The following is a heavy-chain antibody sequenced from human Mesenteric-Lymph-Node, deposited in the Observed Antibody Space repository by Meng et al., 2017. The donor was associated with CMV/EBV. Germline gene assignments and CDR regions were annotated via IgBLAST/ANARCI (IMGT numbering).Heavy chain of an antibody. CDR1: GFTFSSYE. V-gene: IGHV3-48*03. J-gene: IGHJ3*02. D-gene: IGHD3-22*01. CDR2: ISSSGSTI. CDR3: ARDQVEYDSSGYYYVGAFDI. Sequence: LSLTCAASGFTFSSYEMNWVRQAPGKGLEWVSYISSSGSTIYYADSVKGRFTISRDNAKNSLYLQMNSLRAEDTAVYYCARDQVEYDSSGYYYVGAFDIWGQGTMVTVSS.